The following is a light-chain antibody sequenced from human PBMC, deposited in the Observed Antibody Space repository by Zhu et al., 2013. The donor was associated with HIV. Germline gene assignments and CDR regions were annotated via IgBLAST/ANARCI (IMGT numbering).Light chain of an antibody. CDR3: QHYNNWPPWT. J-gene: IGKJ1*01. CDR2: GAS. V-gene: IGKV3-15*01. CDR1: QSISTN. Sequence: EIVMTQSPATLSVSPGERATLSCRASQSISTNLAWYQQKPGQAPRLLIYGASTRATGVPARFSGVGSGIDFTLTISGLQSDDFAVYYCQHYNNWPPWTFGQGTTVEV.